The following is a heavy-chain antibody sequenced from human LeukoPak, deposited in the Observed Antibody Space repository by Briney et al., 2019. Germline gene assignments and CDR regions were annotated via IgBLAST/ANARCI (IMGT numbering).Heavy chain of an antibody. CDR2: IYGIGST. D-gene: IGHD7-27*01. V-gene: IGHV3-53*01. Sequence: PGGSLRLSCAASGFSVNNSFMSWVRQAPGKGLEWVSVIYGIGSTYYADSVKGRFTISRDNSKNTLYLQMNSLRTEDTAMYYCARDADWGGLDYWGQGTLVTVSS. CDR3: ARDADWGGLDY. J-gene: IGHJ4*02. CDR1: GFSVNNSF.